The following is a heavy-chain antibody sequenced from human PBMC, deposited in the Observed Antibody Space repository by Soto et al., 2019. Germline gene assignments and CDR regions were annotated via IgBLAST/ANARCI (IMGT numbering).Heavy chain of an antibody. CDR3: ARWSYLDY. D-gene: IGHD3-3*01. CDR2: ISGSDGKT. J-gene: IGHJ4*02. V-gene: IGHV3-23*01. CDR1: GFSFGSYA. Sequence: PGGSLRLSCVASGFSFGSYALTWVRQAPGKGLEWVSTISGSDGKTFYADAVKGRFSISRDISQSTLYLQMNSLRADDTAIYYCARWSYLDYWGQGTRVT.